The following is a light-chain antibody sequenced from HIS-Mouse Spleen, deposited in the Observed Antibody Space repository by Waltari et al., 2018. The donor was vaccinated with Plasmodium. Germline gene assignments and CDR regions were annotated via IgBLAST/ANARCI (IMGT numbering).Light chain of an antibody. Sequence: SYELTQPPSVSVSPGQTASITCSGDKLGDKYACWYQQKPGQSPVLVIYQDSKRPSGSPERFSGSNSGNTATLTISGTQAMDEADYYCQAWDSSTPYVVFGGGTKLTVL. CDR3: QAWDSSTPYVV. V-gene: IGLV3-1*01. CDR2: QDS. J-gene: IGLJ2*01. CDR1: KLGDKY.